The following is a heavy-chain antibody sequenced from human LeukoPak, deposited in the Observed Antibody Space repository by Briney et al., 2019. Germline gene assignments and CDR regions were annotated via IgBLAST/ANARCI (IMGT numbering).Heavy chain of an antibody. Sequence: GASVKVSCKTSGYTFTGYCIHWVRQAPGQGLEWMGWINPNSGATNYAQKLQGRVTMTTDTSTSTAYVELRSLRSDDTAVYYCARFDCDYVWGSAPAWGQGTLVTVSS. J-gene: IGHJ5*02. CDR3: ARFDCDYVWGSAPA. V-gene: IGHV1-18*04. CDR2: INPNSGAT. CDR1: GYTFTGYC. D-gene: IGHD3-16*01.